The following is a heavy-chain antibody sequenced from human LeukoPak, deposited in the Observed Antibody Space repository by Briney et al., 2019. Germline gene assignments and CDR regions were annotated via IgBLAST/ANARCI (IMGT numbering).Heavy chain of an antibody. CDR2: ISYDGSNK. CDR1: GFTFSSYA. J-gene: IGHJ4*02. Sequence: PGGSLRLSCAASGFTFSSYAMHWVRQAPGKGLEWVAVISYDGSNKYYADSVKGRFTISRDNSENTLYLQMNSLRAEDTAVYYCARESVAGTDYWGQGTLVTVSS. V-gene: IGHV3-30-3*01. CDR3: ARESVAGTDY. D-gene: IGHD6-19*01.